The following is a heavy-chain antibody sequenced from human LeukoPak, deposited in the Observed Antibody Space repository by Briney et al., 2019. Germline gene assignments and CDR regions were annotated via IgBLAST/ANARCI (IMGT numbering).Heavy chain of an antibody. V-gene: IGHV1-69*13. CDR1: GGTFSSYA. Sequence: SVKVSCKASGGTFSSYAISWVRQAPGQGLEWMGGIIPIFGTANYAQKFQGRVTITADESTSTAYMELSSLRSEDTAVYYCASQSSSLPKFDYWGQGTLVTVSS. CDR3: ASQSSSLPKFDY. CDR2: IIPIFGTA. J-gene: IGHJ4*02. D-gene: IGHD6-13*01.